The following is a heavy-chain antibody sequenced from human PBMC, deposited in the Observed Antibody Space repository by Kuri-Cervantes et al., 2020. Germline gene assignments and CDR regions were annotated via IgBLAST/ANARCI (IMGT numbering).Heavy chain of an antibody. CDR1: GFTFKTYA. D-gene: IGHD4-23*01. J-gene: IGHJ4*02. Sequence: GESLKISCAASGFTFKTYAMSWVRQAPGKGLEWVSAISGNNISTYFADSVKGRFTISRDNSKNTLYLQMNSLRAEDTAVYYCARDADLDNTDYDGLDYWGQGTLVTVSS. CDR3: ARDADLDNTDYDGLDY. V-gene: IGHV3-23*01. CDR2: ISGNNIST.